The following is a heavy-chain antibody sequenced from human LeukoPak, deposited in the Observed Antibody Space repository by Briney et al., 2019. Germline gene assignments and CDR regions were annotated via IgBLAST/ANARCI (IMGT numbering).Heavy chain of an antibody. Sequence: PSETLSLTCTVSGYSITSAYYWGWIRQPPGKGLEWIGYIYYSGSTSYNPSLKSRVTISVDTSKNQFSLRLSSVTAADTAVYYCARVTGYMIEDYFDYWGQGTLVTVSS. CDR2: IYYSGST. D-gene: IGHD3-22*01. CDR3: ARVTGYMIEDYFDY. CDR1: GYSITSAYY. J-gene: IGHJ4*02. V-gene: IGHV4-61*01.